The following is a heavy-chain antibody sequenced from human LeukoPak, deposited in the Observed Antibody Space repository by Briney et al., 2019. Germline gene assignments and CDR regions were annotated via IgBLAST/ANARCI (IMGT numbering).Heavy chain of an antibody. CDR2: IYTSGTI. J-gene: IGHJ5*02. CDR1: GGSISSYY. D-gene: IGHD7-27*01. V-gene: IGHV4-4*07. CDR3: ARQEAWGAYWFDP. Sequence: SETLSLTCTVSGGSISSYYWSWIRQPAGTALEWIGRIYTSGTITYNPSLKSRVTMSVDTSKNQFSLKLSSVTAADTAVYYCARQEAWGAYWFDPWGQGALVTVSS.